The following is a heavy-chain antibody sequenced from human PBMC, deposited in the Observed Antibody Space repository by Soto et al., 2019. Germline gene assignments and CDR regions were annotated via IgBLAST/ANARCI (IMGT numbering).Heavy chain of an antibody. CDR2: ISYDGSNK. CDR1: GSTFSSYA. D-gene: IGHD3-16*01. V-gene: IGHV3-30-3*01. J-gene: IGHJ4*02. Sequence: GGSLRLSCAASGSTFSSYAMHWVRQAPGKGLEWVAVISYDGSNKYYADSVKGRFTISRDNSKNTLYLQMNSLRAEDTAVYYCARAYEGDYFDVWGQGTLVTVSS. CDR3: ARAYEGDYFDV.